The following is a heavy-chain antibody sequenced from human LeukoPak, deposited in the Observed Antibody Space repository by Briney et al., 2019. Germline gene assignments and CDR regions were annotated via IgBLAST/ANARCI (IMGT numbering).Heavy chain of an antibody. D-gene: IGHD5-18*01. CDR1: GGSISSSNW. V-gene: IGHV4-4*02. Sequence: SGTLSLTCAVSGGSISSSNWWSWVRQPPGKGLEWIGEIYHSGSTNYNPSLKSRVTISVDKSKNQFSLKLSSVTAADTAVYYCAGRHGYSYGYWIGYAFDIWGQGTMVTVSS. CDR2: IYHSGST. J-gene: IGHJ3*02. CDR3: AGRHGYSYGYWIGYAFDI.